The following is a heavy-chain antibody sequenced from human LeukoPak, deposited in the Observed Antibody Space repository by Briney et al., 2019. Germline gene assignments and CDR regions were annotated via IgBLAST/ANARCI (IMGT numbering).Heavy chain of an antibody. CDR3: ARAEKYSSSWSVY. V-gene: IGHV1-18*01. CDR2: ISAYNGNT. CDR1: GYTFTSYG. D-gene: IGHD6-13*01. Sequence: ASVKVSCKASGYTFTSYGISWVRQAPGQGLEWMGWISAYNGNTNYAQKLQGRVTMTTDTSTSTVYMELSSLRSEDTAVYYCARAEKYSSSWSVYWGQGTLVTVSS. J-gene: IGHJ4*02.